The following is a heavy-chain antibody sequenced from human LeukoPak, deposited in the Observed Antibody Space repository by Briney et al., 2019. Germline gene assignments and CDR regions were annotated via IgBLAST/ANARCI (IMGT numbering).Heavy chain of an antibody. J-gene: IGHJ6*02. CDR3: AKDQEGGSPTLDGMDV. CDR2: ISGSGGST. D-gene: IGHD1-26*01. Sequence: GGSLRLSCAASGFTFSSYAMSWVRQAPGKGLEWVSAISGSGGSTYYADSVKGRFTISRDNSKNTLYLQMNSLRAEDTAVYYCAKDQEGGSPTLDGMDVWGQGTTVTVSS. V-gene: IGHV3-23*01. CDR1: GFTFSSYA.